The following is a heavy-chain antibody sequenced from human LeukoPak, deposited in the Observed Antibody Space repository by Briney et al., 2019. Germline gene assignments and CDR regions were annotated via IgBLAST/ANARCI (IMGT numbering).Heavy chain of an antibody. CDR2: IYYTET. D-gene: IGHD7-27*01. V-gene: IGHV4-59*02. Sequence: SETLSLTCTVSGGSVSNYYWSWIRQSPGKGLEWIGYIYYTETSYNPSLKSRVTISADASRNQFSLKLYSVTAADTAVYYCATRKLGNDYWGQGTLVTVSS. CDR3: ATRKLGNDY. J-gene: IGHJ4*02. CDR1: GGSVSNYY.